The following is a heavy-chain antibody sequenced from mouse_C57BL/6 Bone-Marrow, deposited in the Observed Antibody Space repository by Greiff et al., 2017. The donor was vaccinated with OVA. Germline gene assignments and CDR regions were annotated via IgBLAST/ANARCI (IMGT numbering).Heavy chain of an antibody. Sequence: DVQLQESGGGLVKPGGSLKLSCAASGFTFSDYGMHWVRQAPEKGLEWVAYISSGSSTIYYADTVKGRFTISRDNAKNTLFLQMTSLRSEDTAMYYCARRRLRRGYYAMDYWGQGTSVTVSS. CDR3: ARRRLRRGYYAMDY. CDR2: ISSGSSTI. CDR1: GFTFSDYG. V-gene: IGHV5-17*01. D-gene: IGHD2-4*01. J-gene: IGHJ4*01.